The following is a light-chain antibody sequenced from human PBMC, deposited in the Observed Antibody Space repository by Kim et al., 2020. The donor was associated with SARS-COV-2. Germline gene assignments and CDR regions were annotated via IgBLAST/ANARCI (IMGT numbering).Light chain of an antibody. J-gene: IGKJ2*01. Sequence: ASLGDRVTITCRASVNVASFLNWYQHKSGQAPKLLISAASDLQSGVSSRFSGGGSGTDFTLTINSLQPDDFATYYCQHTFDLPPYTFGQGTKLEI. CDR1: VNVASF. CDR3: QHTFDLPPYT. V-gene: IGKV1-39*01. CDR2: AAS.